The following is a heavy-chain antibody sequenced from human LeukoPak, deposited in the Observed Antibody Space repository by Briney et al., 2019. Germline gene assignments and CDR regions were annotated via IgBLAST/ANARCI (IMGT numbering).Heavy chain of an antibody. CDR1: GYSFNTYW. CDR3: ARRVDYDSSGYYSYFQH. V-gene: IGHV5-51*01. D-gene: IGHD3-22*01. Sequence: ESLKISCKASGYSFNTYWFAWVRQMPGKGLEWMGIIYPGDSDTRYSPSFQGQVTISADKSISTAYLQWSSLKASDTAMYYCARRVDYDSSGYYSYFQHWGQGTLVTVSS. J-gene: IGHJ1*01. CDR2: IYPGDSDT.